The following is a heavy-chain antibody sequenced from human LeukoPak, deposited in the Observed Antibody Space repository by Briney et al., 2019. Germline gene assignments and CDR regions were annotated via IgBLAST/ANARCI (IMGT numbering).Heavy chain of an antibody. Sequence: PGGSLKLSCAASGFTFSSYAMHWVRQAPGKGLEWVAVISYDGSNKYYADSVKGRFTISRDNAKNTLYLQMNSLRAEDTAVYYCANEIEAPYWGQGTLVTVSS. CDR1: GFTFSSYA. J-gene: IGHJ4*02. CDR2: ISYDGSNK. CDR3: ANEIEAPY. V-gene: IGHV3-30*04.